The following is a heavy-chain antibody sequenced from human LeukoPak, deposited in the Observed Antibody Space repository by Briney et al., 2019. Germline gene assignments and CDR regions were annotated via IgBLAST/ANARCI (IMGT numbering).Heavy chain of an antibody. CDR1: GFTFSSYW. CDR3: AKVRGPGAFDI. CDR2: ISSDGSST. J-gene: IGHJ3*02. Sequence: GGSLRLSCAASGFTFSSYWMHWVRHAPGKGLVWVSRISSDGSSTSYADSVKGRFTISRDNAKNTLYLQMNSLRAEDTAVYYCAKVRGPGAFDIWGQGTMVTVSS. D-gene: IGHD3-3*01. V-gene: IGHV3-74*01.